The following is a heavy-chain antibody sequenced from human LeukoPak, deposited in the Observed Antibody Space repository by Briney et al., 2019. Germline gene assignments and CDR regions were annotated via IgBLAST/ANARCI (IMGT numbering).Heavy chain of an antibody. J-gene: IGHJ6*02. V-gene: IGHV3-15*01. CDR2: IKSKTDGGTT. CDR3: LTCYYDSSGLGYYYGMDV. CDR1: GITFTDAW. D-gene: IGHD3-22*01. Sequence: GGSLRLSCTASGITFTDAWMNWVRQAPGKGLEWVGRIKSKTDGGTTEYTSPVRGRFSISRDDSKKTVYLQMNSLKTEDTAVYYCLTCYYDSSGLGYYYGMDVWGRGTTVTVSS.